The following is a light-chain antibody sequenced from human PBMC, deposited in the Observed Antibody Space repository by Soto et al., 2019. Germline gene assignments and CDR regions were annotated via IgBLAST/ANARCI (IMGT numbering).Light chain of an antibody. J-gene: IGLJ1*01. CDR3: AAWDDSLNEGV. V-gene: IGLV1-44*01. CDR2: GNN. Sequence: QSVLTQPPSASGTPGQGVTISCSGSGSNIGGNTVNWYQQLPGTAPKLLIYGNNQRPSGVPDRFSGSKSGTSASLAINGLQSEDEADYYCAAWDDSLNEGVFGTGTKVTV. CDR1: GSNIGGNT.